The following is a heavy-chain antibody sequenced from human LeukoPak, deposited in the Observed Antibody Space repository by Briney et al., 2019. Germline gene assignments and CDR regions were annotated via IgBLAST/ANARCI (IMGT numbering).Heavy chain of an antibody. V-gene: IGHV1-8*01. CDR3: ARVSGYCSSTSCFHYYYGMDV. Sequence: ASVKVSCKASGYTFTSYDINWVRQATGQGLEWMGWMNPNSGNTGYAQKFQGRVTMTRNTSISTAYMELSSVRSEDTAVYYCARVSGYCSSTSCFHYYYGMDVWGQGTTVTVSS. J-gene: IGHJ6*02. D-gene: IGHD2-2*01. CDR2: MNPNSGNT. CDR1: GYTFTSYD.